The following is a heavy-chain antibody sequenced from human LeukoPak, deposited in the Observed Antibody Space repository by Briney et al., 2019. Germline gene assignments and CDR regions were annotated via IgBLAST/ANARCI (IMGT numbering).Heavy chain of an antibody. D-gene: IGHD3-3*01. CDR2: IKLDGSEK. CDR1: GFTFGKYW. CDR3: ARDQHDTWSRRGNFDS. Sequence: GGSLRLSCVASGFTFGKYWMSWVRQALGKGLEWVANIKLDGSEKNYVDSVKGRFTISRDNTKNSLYLQMNSLRAEDTAVFYCARDQHDTWSRRGNFDSWGQGTLVIVSS. J-gene: IGHJ4*02. V-gene: IGHV3-7*03.